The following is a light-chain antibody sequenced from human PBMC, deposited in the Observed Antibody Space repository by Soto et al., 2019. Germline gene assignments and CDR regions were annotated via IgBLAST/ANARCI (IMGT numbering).Light chain of an antibody. Sequence: DIQMTQSPSSLSASVGDRVTITCRASQSISGYLNWYQQKPGKAPKLLIYGASSLQSGVPSRFSGSGSVADFTLTISSLEPEDFATYYCQHNYDTSITFGQGTRLEIK. CDR3: QHNYDTSIT. CDR1: QSISGY. CDR2: GAS. J-gene: IGKJ5*01. V-gene: IGKV1-39*01.